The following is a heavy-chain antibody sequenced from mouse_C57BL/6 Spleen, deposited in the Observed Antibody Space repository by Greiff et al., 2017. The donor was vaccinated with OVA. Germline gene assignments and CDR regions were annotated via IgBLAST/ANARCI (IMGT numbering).Heavy chain of an antibody. D-gene: IGHD2-4*01. CDR1: GYTFTDYY. Sequence: VQLQQSGPVLVKPGASVKMSCKASGYTFTDYYMNWVKQSHGKSLEWIGVINPYNGGTSYNQKFKGKATLTVDKPSSTAYMELNSLTSEDSAVYYCARSRLRRSSFDYWGQGTTLTVSS. J-gene: IGHJ2*01. CDR3: ARSRLRRSSFDY. CDR2: INPYNGGT. V-gene: IGHV1-19*01.